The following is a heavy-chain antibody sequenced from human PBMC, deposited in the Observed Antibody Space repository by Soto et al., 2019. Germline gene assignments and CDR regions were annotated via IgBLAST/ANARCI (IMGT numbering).Heavy chain of an antibody. Sequence: QVQLVESGGGVVQPGRSLRLSCAASGFTFRSYGMNWVRQAPGKGLELVAVISYDENNKYYADSVKGRFTISRDNSKNTLYLQMKCLRAADTAVYFCAKIKSRTIALSGSFDYWGQGTLVTVSS. D-gene: IGHD6-19*01. CDR3: AKIKSRTIALSGSFDY. V-gene: IGHV3-30*18. CDR1: GFTFRSYG. CDR2: ISYDENNK. J-gene: IGHJ4*02.